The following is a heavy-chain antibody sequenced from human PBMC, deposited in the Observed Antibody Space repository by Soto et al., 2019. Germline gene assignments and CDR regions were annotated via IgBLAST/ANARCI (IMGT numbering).Heavy chain of an antibody. CDR3: AAPPDGGTAYYYYGMDV. D-gene: IGHD3-16*01. CDR2: IIPIFGTA. J-gene: IGHJ6*02. V-gene: IGHV1-69*12. Sequence: QVQLVQSGAEVKKPGSSVKVSCKASGGTFSSYAISWVRQAPGQGLEWMGGIIPIFGTADYAQKFQDRVTLTADESTSTAYMELSSLRSEDTAVYYCAAPPDGGTAYYYYGMDVWGQGTTVTVSS. CDR1: GGTFSSYA.